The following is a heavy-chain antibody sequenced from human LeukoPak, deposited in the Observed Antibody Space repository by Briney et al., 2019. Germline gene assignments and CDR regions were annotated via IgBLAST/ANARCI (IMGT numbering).Heavy chain of an antibody. J-gene: IGHJ4*02. V-gene: IGHV3-48*03. CDR3: ATLRPRQQLVVDH. Sequence: PGGSLRLSCAASGFTFSSYEMHWVRQAPGKGPEWVSYISGSGSTKYYADSVKGRFTISRDNALNSLHLQLSSLTDEDTAVYYCATLRPRQQLVVDHWGQGTLATVSS. CDR1: GFTFSSYE. CDR2: ISGSGSTK. D-gene: IGHD6-13*01.